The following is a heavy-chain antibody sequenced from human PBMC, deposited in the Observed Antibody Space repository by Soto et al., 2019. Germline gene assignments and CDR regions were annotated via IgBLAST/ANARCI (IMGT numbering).Heavy chain of an antibody. J-gene: IGHJ3*02. CDR2: IWYDGSNK. CDR3: ASFGGGNAFDI. V-gene: IGHV3-33*01. D-gene: IGHD3-16*01. Sequence: GGSLRLSCAASGFTFSSYGMHWVRQAPGKGLEWVAVIWYDGSNKYYADSVKGRFTISRDNSKNTLYLQMNSLRAEDTAVYYCASFGGGNAFDIWGQGTMVTVSS. CDR1: GFTFSSYG.